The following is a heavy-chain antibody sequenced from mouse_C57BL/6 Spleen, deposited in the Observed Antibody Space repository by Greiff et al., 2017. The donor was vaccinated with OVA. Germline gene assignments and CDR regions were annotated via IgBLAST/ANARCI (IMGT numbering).Heavy chain of an antibody. V-gene: IGHV3-6*01. CDR1: GYSITSGYY. CDR2: ISYDGSN. CDR3: ARGDDYDEDY. Sequence: DVQLQESGPGLVKPSQSLSLTCSVTGYSITSGYYWNWIRQFPGNKLEWMGYISYDGSNNYNPSLKNRISITRDTSKNQFFLKLNSVTTEDTATYYCARGDDYDEDYWGQGTTLTVSS. D-gene: IGHD2-4*01. J-gene: IGHJ2*01.